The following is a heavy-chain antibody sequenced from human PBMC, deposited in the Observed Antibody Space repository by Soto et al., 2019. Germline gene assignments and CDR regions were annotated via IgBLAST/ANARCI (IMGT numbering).Heavy chain of an antibody. CDR1: GGSISSGGYY. CDR3: ARDRLRGYSYGNYYYYGMDV. V-gene: IGHV4-31*03. Sequence: PSETLSLTCTVSGGSISSGGYYWSWIRQHPGKGLEWIGYIYYSGSTYYNPSLKSRVTISVDTSKNQFSLKLSSVTAADTAVYYCARDRLRGYSYGNYYYYGMDVWGQGTTVTVSS. J-gene: IGHJ6*02. D-gene: IGHD5-18*01. CDR2: IYYSGST.